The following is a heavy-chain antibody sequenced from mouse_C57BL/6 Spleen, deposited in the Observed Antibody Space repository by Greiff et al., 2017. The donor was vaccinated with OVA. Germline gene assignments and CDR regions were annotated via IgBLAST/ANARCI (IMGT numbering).Heavy chain of an antibody. CDR3: ARSTMVRHFDY. J-gene: IGHJ2*01. CDR1: GYTFTSYW. Sequence: QLQQPGAELVMPGASVKLSCKASGYTFTSYWMHWVKQRPGQGLEWIGEIDPSDSYTNYNQKFKGKSTLTVDKSSSTAYMQLSSLTSEDSAVYYCARSTMVRHFDYWGQGTTLTVSS. V-gene: IGHV1-69*01. CDR2: IDPSDSYT. D-gene: IGHD2-2*01.